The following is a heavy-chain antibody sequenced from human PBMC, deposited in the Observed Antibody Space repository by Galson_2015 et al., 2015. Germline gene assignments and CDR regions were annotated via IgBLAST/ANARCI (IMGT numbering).Heavy chain of an antibody. CDR3: ARAPSGGDYSYFDL. V-gene: IGHV4-39*07. Sequence: ETLSLTCTVSGGSISSSSYYWGWIRQPPGKGLEWIGSIYYSGSTYYNPSLKSRVTISVDTSKNQFSLKLSSVTAADTAVYYCARAPSGGDYSYFDLWGRGTLVTVSS. D-gene: IGHD4-17*01. CDR1: GGSISSSSYY. J-gene: IGHJ2*01. CDR2: IYYSGST.